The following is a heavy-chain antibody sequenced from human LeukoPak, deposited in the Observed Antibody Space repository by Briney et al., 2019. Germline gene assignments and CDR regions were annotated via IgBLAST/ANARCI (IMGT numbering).Heavy chain of an antibody. J-gene: IGHJ4*02. D-gene: IGHD2-15*01. CDR1: GFTFSSYG. V-gene: IGHV3-30*18. CDR2: ISYDGSNK. Sequence: GGSLRLSCAASGFTFSSYGMHWVRQAPGKGLEWVAVISYDGSNKYYADSVKGRFTVSRDNSKNTLYLQMNSLRAEDTAVFFCAKDGYCSGGSCYANFFDRWGQGTLVTVSS. CDR3: AKDGYCSGGSCYANFFDR.